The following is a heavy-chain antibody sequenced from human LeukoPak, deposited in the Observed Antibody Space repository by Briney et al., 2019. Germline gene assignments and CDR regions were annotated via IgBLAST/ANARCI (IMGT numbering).Heavy chain of an antibody. CDR2: INPNTGGT. CDR3: ARRSIRKRYYFDY. CDR1: GYTFTDYY. Sequence: ASVKVSCKAFGYTFTDYYMHWVRQAPGQGLEWMGWINPNTGGTNYAQKFQGRVTMTRNTSISTAYMELSSLRSEDTAVYYCARRSIRKRYYFDYWGQGTLVTVSS. V-gene: IGHV1-2*02. D-gene: IGHD2/OR15-2a*01. J-gene: IGHJ4*02.